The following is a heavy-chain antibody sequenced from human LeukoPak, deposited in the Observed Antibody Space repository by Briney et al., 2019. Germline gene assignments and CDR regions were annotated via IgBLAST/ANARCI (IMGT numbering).Heavy chain of an antibody. CDR3: ARLDRSGYEMGGTWFDP. V-gene: IGHV4-59*08. CDR1: GASIRSSY. Sequence: PSETLSLTCTVSGASIRSSYWSWLRQPPGKGLEWIGYIYYTGSTNSNPSLKSRVTVSLDTSKNQFSLKLSSMTAADTAVYYCARLDRSGYEMGGTWFDPWGQGTLVTASS. J-gene: IGHJ5*02. CDR2: IYYTGST. D-gene: IGHD3-22*01.